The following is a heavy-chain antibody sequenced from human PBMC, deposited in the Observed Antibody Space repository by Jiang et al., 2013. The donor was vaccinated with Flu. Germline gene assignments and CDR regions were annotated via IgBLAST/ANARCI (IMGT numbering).Heavy chain of an antibody. V-gene: IGHV4-30-2*01. CDR3: ARGHPGSQAFDI. CDR1: GGSISSGGYS. J-gene: IGHJ3*02. Sequence: GSGLVKPSQTLSLTCAVSGGSISSGGYSWSWIRQPPGKGLEWIGYIYHSGSTYYNPSLKSRVTISVDRSKNQFSLKLSSVTAADTAVYYCARGHPGSQAFDIWGQGTMVTVSS. CDR2: IYHSGST.